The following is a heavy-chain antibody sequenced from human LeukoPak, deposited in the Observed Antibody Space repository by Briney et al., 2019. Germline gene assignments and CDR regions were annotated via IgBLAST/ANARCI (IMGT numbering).Heavy chain of an antibody. V-gene: IGHV1-18*01. CDR3: ARRGKGLGYYMDV. Sequence: ASVKVSCKASPYTFTRYGISWVRHAPGQGLEWMGWISVYNGNTNYAQKFQSKVTMTSNTSISTAYMELSSLTSEDTAMYYCARRGKGLGYYMDVWGKGTTVTISS. D-gene: IGHD3-16*01. CDR2: ISVYNGNT. CDR1: PYTFTRYG. J-gene: IGHJ6*03.